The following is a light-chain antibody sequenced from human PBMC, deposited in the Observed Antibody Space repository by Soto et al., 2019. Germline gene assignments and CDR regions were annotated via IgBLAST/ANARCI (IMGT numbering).Light chain of an antibody. CDR2: DVS. J-gene: IGLJ3*02. Sequence: QSALTQPASVSGSPGQSITISCIGTSSDVGGYNYVSWYQQHPGKAPKLMIYDVSNRPSGVSNRFSGSKSGNTASLTISGLQAEDEADYYCSSYISSSTLEVFGGGTKVTVL. CDR3: SSYISSSTLEV. CDR1: SSDVGGYNY. V-gene: IGLV2-14*01.